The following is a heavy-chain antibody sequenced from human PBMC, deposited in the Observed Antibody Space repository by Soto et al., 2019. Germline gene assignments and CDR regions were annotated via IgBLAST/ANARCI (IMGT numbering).Heavy chain of an antibody. J-gene: IGHJ4*02. D-gene: IGHD3-22*01. Sequence: EVQLVESGGGLVQPGGSLRLSCEASGFTLSGYWMHWVRQVPGKGLVWVSRISPDGSDTTHAASVKGRFTVSRDNAKNTLYLQMNSLRPEDTAVYYCVRPRYDGSGTPFDYWGQGTLVTVSS. CDR1: GFTLSGYW. V-gene: IGHV3-74*01. CDR2: ISPDGSDT. CDR3: VRPRYDGSGTPFDY.